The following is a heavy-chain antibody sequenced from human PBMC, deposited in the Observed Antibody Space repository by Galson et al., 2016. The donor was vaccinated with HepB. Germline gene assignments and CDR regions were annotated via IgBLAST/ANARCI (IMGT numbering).Heavy chain of an antibody. V-gene: IGHV3-11*01. Sequence: SLRLSCAASGFTFTDHYMSWIRQTPVKGLEWVSYISSSGSTISYADSVKGRFTISRDNAKNSLFLQMNSLRAEGTAVYYCARGGSYSPDFWGQGTLVTVSS. D-gene: IGHD1-26*01. CDR3: ARGGSYSPDF. CDR2: ISSSGSTI. CDR1: GFTFTDHY. J-gene: IGHJ1*01.